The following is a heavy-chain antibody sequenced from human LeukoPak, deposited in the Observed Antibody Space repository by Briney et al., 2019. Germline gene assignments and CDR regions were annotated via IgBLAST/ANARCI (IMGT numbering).Heavy chain of an antibody. D-gene: IGHD3-10*01. V-gene: IGHV1-46*01. Sequence: VASVKVSCKASGYTFTGYHMHWVRQAPGQGLEWMGIIYPGGGSTSYAQKFQGRVTMTRDMSTSTVYMELRSLRSDDTAVYYCARDPGPVLLWFGELCGAFDIWGQGTMVTVSS. CDR1: GYTFTGYH. CDR3: ARDPGPVLLWFGELCGAFDI. CDR2: IYPGGGST. J-gene: IGHJ3*02.